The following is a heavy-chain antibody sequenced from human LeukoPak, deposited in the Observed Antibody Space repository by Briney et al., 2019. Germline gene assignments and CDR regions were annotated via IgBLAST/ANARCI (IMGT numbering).Heavy chain of an antibody. Sequence: ASVKVSCKASGYTFTSYDINWVRQATGQGLEWMGWMNPNSGNTGYAQKFQGRVTMTRNTSIGTAYMELSSLRSEDTAVYYCARGATKNYYYYYMDVWGKGTTVTVSS. J-gene: IGHJ6*03. V-gene: IGHV1-8*01. CDR1: GYTFTSYD. CDR3: ARGATKNYYYYYMDV. D-gene: IGHD5-12*01. CDR2: MNPNSGNT.